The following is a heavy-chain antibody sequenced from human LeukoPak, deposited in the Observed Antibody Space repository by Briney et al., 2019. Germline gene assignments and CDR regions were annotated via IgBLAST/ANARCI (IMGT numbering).Heavy chain of an antibody. Sequence: KPSETLSLTCAVSGASIASHSWWSWVRQPPGKGLEWIGEVYHSGSTNYNPSLKSRVTISVDTSKNQFSLKLSSVTAADTAVYYCARGFQVNLWYIKNYYDSSGSDYYYYYGMDVWGQGTTVTVSS. CDR2: VYHSGST. CDR3: ARGFQVNLWYIKNYYDSSGSDYYYYYGMDV. V-gene: IGHV4-4*02. D-gene: IGHD3-22*01. CDR1: GASIASHSW. J-gene: IGHJ6*02.